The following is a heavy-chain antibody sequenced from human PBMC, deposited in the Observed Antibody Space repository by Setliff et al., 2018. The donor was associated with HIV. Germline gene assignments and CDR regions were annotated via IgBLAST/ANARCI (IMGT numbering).Heavy chain of an antibody. J-gene: IGHJ4*02. CDR3: ARGLNYYGSGSYLPLGY. V-gene: IGHV4-34*01. CDR2: IDHSGNI. D-gene: IGHD3-10*01. Sequence: PSETLSLTCAVYGGSFNDYYWTWIRQPPGKGLEWIGEIDHSGNIKYHASLKSRVTISKDTSKNQISLKLRSVTAADTAVYYCARGLNYYGSGSYLPLGYWGQRTLVTVSS. CDR1: GGSFNDYY.